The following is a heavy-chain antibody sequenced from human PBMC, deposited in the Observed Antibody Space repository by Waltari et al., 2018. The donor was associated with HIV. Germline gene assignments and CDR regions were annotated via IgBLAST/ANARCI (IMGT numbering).Heavy chain of an antibody. CDR2: INSDGSST. CDR1: GFTFSSYW. V-gene: IGHV3-74*01. Sequence: EVQLVESGGGLVQPGGYLRLSCAASGFTFSSYWMHWVRQSPGKGLVWVSRINSDGSSTTCADSVKGRFTISRDNAKSTLYLQMNSLRDEDTAVYYCARTFTVATISPLLHWGQGTLVTVSS. CDR3: ARTFTVATISPLLH. J-gene: IGHJ4*02. D-gene: IGHD5-12*01.